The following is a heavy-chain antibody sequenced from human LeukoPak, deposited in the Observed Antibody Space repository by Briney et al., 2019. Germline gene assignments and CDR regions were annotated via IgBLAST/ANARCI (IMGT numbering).Heavy chain of an antibody. CDR2: ILASGGGT. J-gene: IGHJ4*02. D-gene: IGHD3-22*01. Sequence: GGSLRLSCAASGFTFSSYAMTWVRQAPGKGLEWVSAILASGGGTNYADSAKGRFTISRDNSEKTLYLQMNSLRAEDTAVYYCAKNHYDSSGYYSWYFDYWGQGTQVTVSS. V-gene: IGHV3-23*01. CDR1: GFTFSSYA. CDR3: AKNHYDSSGYYSWYFDY.